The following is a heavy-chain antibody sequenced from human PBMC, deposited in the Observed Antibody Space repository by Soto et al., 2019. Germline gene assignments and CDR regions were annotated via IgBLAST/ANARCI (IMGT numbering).Heavy chain of an antibody. V-gene: IGHV1-69*02. D-gene: IGHD6-13*01. Sequence: SVKVSCKASGGTFSSYTISWVRQAPGQGLEWMGRIIPILGIANYAQKFQGRVTITADKSTSTAYMELSSLRSEDTAVYYCARNREGSSWSEYFDYWGQGTLVTVS. CDR1: GGTFSSYT. J-gene: IGHJ4*02. CDR2: IIPILGIA. CDR3: ARNREGSSWSEYFDY.